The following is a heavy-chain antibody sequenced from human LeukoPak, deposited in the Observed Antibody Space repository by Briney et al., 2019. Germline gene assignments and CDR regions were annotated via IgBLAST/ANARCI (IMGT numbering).Heavy chain of an antibody. V-gene: IGHV3-48*03. CDR3: ARGVRFGD. D-gene: IGHD3-10*01. Sequence: GGSLRLSCAASGFTFSDHDMIWVRQALGKGLEWVSYISSSGRAIYYADSVRGRFTISRDNAKNSVNLQMNSLRAEDTAIYYCARGVRFGDWGQGTQVTVSS. CDR1: GFTFSDHD. CDR2: ISSSGRAI. J-gene: IGHJ4*02.